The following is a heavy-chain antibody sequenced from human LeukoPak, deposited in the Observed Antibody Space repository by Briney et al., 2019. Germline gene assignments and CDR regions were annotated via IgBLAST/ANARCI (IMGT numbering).Heavy chain of an antibody. D-gene: IGHD1-26*01. Sequence: SETLSLTCTVSGYSISSGYYWGWIRQPPGKGLEWIGSIYHSGSTYYNPSLKSRVTISVDTSKNQFSLKLSSVTAADTAVYYCASGSYHTIDYWGQGTLVTVSS. V-gene: IGHV4-38-2*02. CDR1: GYSISSGYY. CDR3: ASGSYHTIDY. J-gene: IGHJ4*02. CDR2: IYHSGST.